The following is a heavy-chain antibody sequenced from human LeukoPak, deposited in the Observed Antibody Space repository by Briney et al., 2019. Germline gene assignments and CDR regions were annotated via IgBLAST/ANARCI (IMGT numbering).Heavy chain of an antibody. CDR1: GFTVSSNY. J-gene: IGHJ6*02. Sequence: AGGSLRLSCAASGFTVSSNYMSWVRQAPGKGLEWVSVSYSGGSTYYADSVKGRFTISRDNSKNTLYLQMNSLRAEDTAVYYCARDTYYYDSSGYDYYYGMDVWGQGTTVTVSS. CDR2: SYSGGST. V-gene: IGHV3-53*01. D-gene: IGHD3-22*01. CDR3: ARDTYYYDSSGYDYYYGMDV.